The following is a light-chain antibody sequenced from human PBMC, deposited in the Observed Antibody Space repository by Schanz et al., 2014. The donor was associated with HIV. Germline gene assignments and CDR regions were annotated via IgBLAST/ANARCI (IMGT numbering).Light chain of an antibody. Sequence: EIVMTQSLATLSVSLGERGTLSCRASQCVSCSLAWYQQNPGQLPRLLIYGASIRTTDITARCSGGGSGREFTLTINSLQSEDYAVDYCQQYSNGSPMTFGGGTKVEIK. V-gene: IGKV3-15*01. J-gene: IGKJ4*01. CDR2: GAS. CDR1: QCVSCS. CDR3: QQYSNGSPMT.